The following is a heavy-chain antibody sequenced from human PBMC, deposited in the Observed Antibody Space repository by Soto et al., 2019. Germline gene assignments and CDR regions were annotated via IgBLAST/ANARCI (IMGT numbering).Heavy chain of an antibody. V-gene: IGHV1-2*04. CDR3: ARSKNMIAVVIGAFDI. CDR1: GYTFTGYY. D-gene: IGHD3-22*01. J-gene: IGHJ3*02. CDR2: INPNSGGT. Sequence: ASVKVSCKASGYTFTGYYMHWVRQAPGQGLEWMGWINPNSGGTNYAQKFQGWVTMTRDTSISTAYMELSRLRSDDTAVYYCARSKNMIAVVIGAFDIWGQGTMVTVSS.